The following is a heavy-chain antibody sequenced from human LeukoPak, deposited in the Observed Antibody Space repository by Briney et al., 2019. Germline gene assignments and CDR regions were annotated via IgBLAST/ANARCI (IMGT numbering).Heavy chain of an antibody. D-gene: IGHD5-12*01. CDR1: GGSISSYY. Sequence: PSETLSLTCTVSGGSISSYYWSWIRQPPGKGLEWIGYIYYSGSTNYNPSLKSRVTISVDTSKNQFSLKLSSVTAADTAVYYCASTEYSGYDFEGPYDYWGQGTLVTVSS. J-gene: IGHJ4*02. V-gene: IGHV4-59*08. CDR3: ASTEYSGYDFEGPYDY. CDR2: IYYSGST.